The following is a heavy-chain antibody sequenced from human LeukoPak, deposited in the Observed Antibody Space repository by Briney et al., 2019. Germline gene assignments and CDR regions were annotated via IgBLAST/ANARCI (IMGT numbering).Heavy chain of an antibody. J-gene: IGHJ4*02. Sequence: PSETLSLTCAVYGGSFSGYYWSWIRQPPGKGLEWIGEINHSGSTNYNPSLKSRVTISVDTSKNQFSLKLSSVTAADTAVYYCARGKEQLYGTFDCWGQGTLVTVSS. CDR2: INHSGST. CDR3: ARGKEQLYGTFDC. V-gene: IGHV4-34*01. CDR1: GGSFSGYY. D-gene: IGHD6-6*01.